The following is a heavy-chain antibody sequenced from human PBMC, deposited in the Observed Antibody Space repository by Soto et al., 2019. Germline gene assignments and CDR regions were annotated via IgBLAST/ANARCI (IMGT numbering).Heavy chain of an antibody. V-gene: IGHV3-23*01. CDR3: AKDTRSGSYYDAGLYYYGMDV. Sequence: EVQLLESGGGLVQPGGSQRLSCAASGYTISSYAMSWVRQAPGKGLEWVAAISGSGGSTYYADSVKGRFTISRDNSKNTLYLQMNSLRAEDTAVYYCAKDTRSGSYYDAGLYYYGMDVWGQGTTVTVSS. CDR2: ISGSGGST. CDR1: GYTISSYA. J-gene: IGHJ6*02. D-gene: IGHD3-10*01.